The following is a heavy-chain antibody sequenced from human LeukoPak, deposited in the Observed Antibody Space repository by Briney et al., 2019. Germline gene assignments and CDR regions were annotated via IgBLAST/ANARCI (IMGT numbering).Heavy chain of an antibody. D-gene: IGHD1-1*01. CDR1: GYTFTSYD. CDR3: AGAGYYYYGMDV. CDR2: MNPNSGNT. V-gene: IGHV1-8*01. J-gene: IGHJ6*02. Sequence: ASVKVSCKASGYTFTSYDINWVRQATGQGLGWMGWMNPNSGNTGYAQKFQGRVTMTRNTSISTAYMELSSLRSEDTAVYYCAGAGYYYYGMDVWGQGTTVTVSS.